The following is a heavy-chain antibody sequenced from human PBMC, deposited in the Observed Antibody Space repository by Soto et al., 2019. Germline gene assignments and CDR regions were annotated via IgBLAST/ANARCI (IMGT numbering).Heavy chain of an antibody. D-gene: IGHD1-26*01. V-gene: IGHV4-31*03. CDR2: IYYSGST. Sequence: SETLSLTCTVSGGSISSGGYYWSWIRQHPGKGLEWIGHIYYSGSTYYNPSLKSRVTISVDTSKNQFSLKLSSVTAADTAVYYCGGGYYFDYWGQGTLVTVSS. CDR3: GGGYYFDY. J-gene: IGHJ4*02. CDR1: GGSISSGGYY.